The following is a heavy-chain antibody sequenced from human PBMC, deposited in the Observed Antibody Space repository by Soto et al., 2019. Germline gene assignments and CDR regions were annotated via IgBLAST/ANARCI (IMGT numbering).Heavy chain of an antibody. CDR1: GGSFSGYY. Sequence: SETLSLTCAVYGGSFSGYYWSWIRQPPGKGLEWIGEINHSGSTNYNPSLKSRVTISVDTSKNQFSLKLSSVTAADTAVYYCARGIKFDPWGQGTLVTVS. CDR2: INHSGST. CDR3: ARGIKFDP. V-gene: IGHV4-34*01. J-gene: IGHJ5*02.